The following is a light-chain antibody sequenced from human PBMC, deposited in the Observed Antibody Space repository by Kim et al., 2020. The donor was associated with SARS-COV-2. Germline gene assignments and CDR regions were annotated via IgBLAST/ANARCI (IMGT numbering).Light chain of an antibody. CDR3: QQTYSAPYT. J-gene: IGKJ2*01. V-gene: IGKV1-39*01. CDR2: AAS. Sequence: SASVGYKVTITCRASQSISSYLIWYQQKQGKAPKLLIYAASSLQSGVPSRFSGRGSGTDFTLTVSSLQPDDFATYYCQQTYSAPYTFGQGTKLEI. CDR1: QSISSY.